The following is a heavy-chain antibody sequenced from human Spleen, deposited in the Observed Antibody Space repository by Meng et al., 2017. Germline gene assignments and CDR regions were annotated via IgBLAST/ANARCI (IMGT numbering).Heavy chain of an antibody. CDR3: ARSSGWVRTGFDP. CDR2: INHTGDT. Sequence: QVQLQQWGAGLLKPSETLSLTCAVYGGSFSDYYWTWIRQPPGKGLEWIGEINHTGDTNYNPSLKSRVAISVDTSKNQFSLKLTSVTAAETAVYYCARSSGWVRTGFDPWGQGTLVTVSS. J-gene: IGHJ5*02. CDR1: GGSFSDYY. V-gene: IGHV4-34*01. D-gene: IGHD6-19*01.